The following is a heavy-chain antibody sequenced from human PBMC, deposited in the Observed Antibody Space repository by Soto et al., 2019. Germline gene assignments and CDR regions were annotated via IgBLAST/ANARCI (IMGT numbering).Heavy chain of an antibody. CDR3: ARGHYDFWSGYYSHNWFDP. Sequence: SETLSLTCAVYGGSFSGYYWSWIRQPPGKGLEWIGEINHSGSTNYNPSLKSRVTISVDTSKNQFSLKLGSVTAADTAVYYCARGHYDFWSGYYSHNWFDPWGQGTLVTVSS. J-gene: IGHJ5*02. CDR2: INHSGST. D-gene: IGHD3-3*01. V-gene: IGHV4-34*01. CDR1: GGSFSGYY.